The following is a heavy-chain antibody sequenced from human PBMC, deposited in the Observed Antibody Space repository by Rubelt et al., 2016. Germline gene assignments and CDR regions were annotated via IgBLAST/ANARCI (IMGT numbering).Heavy chain of an antibody. CDR1: GGSFSDYH. D-gene: IGHD6-13*01. J-gene: IGHJ4*02. Sequence: QVQLEESGPGLVKPSETLSLTCAVYGGSFSDYHWSWICQPPGKGLEWIGEINHSGTTNYNPSLKSRVTMSVDTSKKQFSLKLTSVTAADSAVYYCASSWYMVWWGQGTLVTVSS. CDR2: INHSGTT. CDR3: ASSWYMVW. V-gene: IGHV4-34*01.